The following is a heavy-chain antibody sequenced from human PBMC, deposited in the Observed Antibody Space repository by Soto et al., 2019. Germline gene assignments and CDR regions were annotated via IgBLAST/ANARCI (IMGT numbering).Heavy chain of an antibody. Sequence: GGSLRLSCAASGFTFSSYAMSWVRQAPGKGLEWVSAISGSGGSTYYADSVKGRFTISRDNSKNTLYLQMNSLRAEDTAVYYCATDLVGYCSGGSCYPYYWGQGTLVPVSS. V-gene: IGHV3-23*01. CDR1: GFTFSSYA. J-gene: IGHJ4*02. CDR3: ATDLVGYCSGGSCYPYY. D-gene: IGHD2-15*01. CDR2: ISGSGGST.